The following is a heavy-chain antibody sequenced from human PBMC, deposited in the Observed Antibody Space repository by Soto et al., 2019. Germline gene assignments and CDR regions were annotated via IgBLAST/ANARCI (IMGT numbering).Heavy chain of an antibody. Sequence: GYLRLSCAASGFNFTKFDMHWVRHAPAKELEWVAVISFDGNRRHYPDSVKGRFTISRDNSQTALYLQMNSLRGADKAVYFCAREGAVPAWIGHDDYGMDVWGQGTTVTVSS. V-gene: IGHV3-30*04. CDR3: AREGAVPAWIGHDDYGMDV. D-gene: IGHD2-2*01. J-gene: IGHJ6*02. CDR1: GFNFTKFD. CDR2: ISFDGNRR.